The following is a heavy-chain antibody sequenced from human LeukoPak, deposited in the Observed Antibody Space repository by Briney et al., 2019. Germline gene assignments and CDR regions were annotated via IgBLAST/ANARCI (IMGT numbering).Heavy chain of an antibody. CDR1: GFTVSSNY. Sequence: PGGSLRLSCAASGFTVSSNYMSWVRQAPGKGLEWVSAISGSGGSTYYADSVKGRFTISRDNSKNMLYLQMNSLRDEDTAVYYCAKDRDGYRPYYFDYWGQGTLVTVSS. CDR2: ISGSGGST. V-gene: IGHV3-23*01. D-gene: IGHD5-24*01. CDR3: AKDRDGYRPYYFDY. J-gene: IGHJ4*02.